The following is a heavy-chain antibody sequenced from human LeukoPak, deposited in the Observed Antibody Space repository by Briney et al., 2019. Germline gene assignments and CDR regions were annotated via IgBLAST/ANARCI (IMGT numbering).Heavy chain of an antibody. D-gene: IGHD6-6*01. CDR2: INSDGSEG. V-gene: IGHV3-7*03. Sequence: GGSLRLSCAVSGFTFSGFWMSWSRQAPGKGLEWVASINSDGSEGYYADVVKGRFTISRGNAKNSLYQQINSLRAEDTAVYYCARSSYSSSSSVWGQGTMVTVSS. J-gene: IGHJ3*01. CDR3: ARSSYSSSSSV. CDR1: GFTFSGFW.